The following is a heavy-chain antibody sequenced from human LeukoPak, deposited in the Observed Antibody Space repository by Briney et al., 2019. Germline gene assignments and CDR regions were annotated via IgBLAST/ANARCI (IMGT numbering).Heavy chain of an antibody. V-gene: IGHV1-2*02. Sequence: GASVKVSCKASGYTFTGYYMHWVRQAPGQGLEWMGWINPNSGGTNYAQKFQGRVTMTRDTSISTAYMELSRLRSDDTAVYYCAILSPLEYSSSSGFYYYMDVWGKGTTVTVSS. D-gene: IGHD6-6*01. CDR3: AILSPLEYSSSSGFYYYMDV. CDR2: INPNSGGT. CDR1: GYTFTGYY. J-gene: IGHJ6*03.